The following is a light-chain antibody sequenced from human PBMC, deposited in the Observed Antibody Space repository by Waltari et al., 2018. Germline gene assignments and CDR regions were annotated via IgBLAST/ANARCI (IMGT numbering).Light chain of an antibody. CDR1: SSDVGGYNY. Sequence: QSALTQPRSVSGSPGQSVTISCTGTSSDVGGYNYVSWYQQHPGKAPKVIIFDVSTRPSGVPDRFSGSKSGSTASLTISGLQAEDEADYYCCSFIDEYNPYVFGTGTTVTVL. J-gene: IGLJ1*01. CDR2: DVS. CDR3: CSFIDEYNPYV. V-gene: IGLV2-11*01.